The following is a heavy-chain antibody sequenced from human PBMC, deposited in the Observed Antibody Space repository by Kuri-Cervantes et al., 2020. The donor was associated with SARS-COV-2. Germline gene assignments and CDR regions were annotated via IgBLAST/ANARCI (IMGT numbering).Heavy chain of an antibody. Sequence: SETLSLTCTVSGGSISSGDYYWSWIRQPPGKGLEWIGYIYYSGSTYYNPSLKSRVTISVDTSKNQFSLKLSSVTAADTAVYYCARGSSVITTGWYFDLWGRGTLVTVSS. D-gene: IGHD3-22*01. CDR1: GGSISSGDYY. CDR3: ARGSSVITTGWYFDL. CDR2: IYYSGST. V-gene: IGHV4-30-4*08. J-gene: IGHJ2*01.